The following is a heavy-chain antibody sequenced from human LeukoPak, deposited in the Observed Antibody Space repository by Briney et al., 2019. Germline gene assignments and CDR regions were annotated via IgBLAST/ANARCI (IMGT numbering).Heavy chain of an antibody. CDR3: ARVCSSTSCSNWYDP. J-gene: IGHJ5*02. CDR1: GYTFTGYY. Sequence: GASVEVSCKASGYTFTGYYMHWVRQAPGQGLEWMGWINPNSGGTNYAQKFQGRVTMTRDTSISTAYMELSRLRSDDTAVYYCARVCSSTSCSNWYDPWGQGTLVTVSS. D-gene: IGHD2-2*01. CDR2: INPNSGGT. V-gene: IGHV1-2*02.